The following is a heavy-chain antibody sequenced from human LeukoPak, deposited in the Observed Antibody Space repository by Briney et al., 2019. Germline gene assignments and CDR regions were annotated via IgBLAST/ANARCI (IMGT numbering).Heavy chain of an antibody. V-gene: IGHV3-30-3*01. CDR2: ISYDGSNK. CDR3: ARASSGLDY. CDR1: GFTFSSYA. J-gene: IGHJ4*02. Sequence: GGSLRLSCEASGFTFSSYAMHWVRQAPGKGLEWVAVISYDGSNKYYADSVKGRFTISRDNSKNTLYLQMNSLRAEDTAVYYCARASSGLDYWGQGTLVTVSS. D-gene: IGHD3-22*01.